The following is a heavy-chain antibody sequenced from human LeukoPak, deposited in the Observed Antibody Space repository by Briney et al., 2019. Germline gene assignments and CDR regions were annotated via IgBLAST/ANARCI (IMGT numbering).Heavy chain of an antibody. Sequence: PSETLSLTCTVSGYSISSGYYWGWIRQPPGKGLEWIGSIYHSGSTYYSPSLKSRVTISVDTCKDQFSLKLRSVTAADTAVYYCARDIRAYCSSTSCYYYYYMDVWGKGTTVTVSS. J-gene: IGHJ6*03. CDR1: GYSISSGYY. CDR2: IYHSGST. CDR3: ARDIRAYCSSTSCYYYYYMDV. D-gene: IGHD2-2*01. V-gene: IGHV4-38-2*02.